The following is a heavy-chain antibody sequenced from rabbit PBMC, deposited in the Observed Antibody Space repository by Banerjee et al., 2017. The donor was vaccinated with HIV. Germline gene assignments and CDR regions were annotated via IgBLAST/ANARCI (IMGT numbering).Heavy chain of an antibody. D-gene: IGHD7-1*01. CDR2: IYAGSSGST. J-gene: IGHJ4*01. CDR3: ARGGYSTDYAVSAYASYFNL. V-gene: IGHV1S45*01. Sequence: QEQLEESGGDPVKPEGSLTLTCTASGFSFSSSYYMCWVRQAPGKGLEWIACIYAGSSGSTYYASWAKGRFTIFKTSSTTVTLQMTSLTAADTATYFCARGGYSTDYAVSAYASYFNLWGQGTLVTVS. CDR1: GFSFSSSYY.